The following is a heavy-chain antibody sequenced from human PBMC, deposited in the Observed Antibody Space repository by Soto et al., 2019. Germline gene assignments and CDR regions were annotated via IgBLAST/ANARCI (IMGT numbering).Heavy chain of an antibody. J-gene: IGHJ4*02. CDR2: ISGSAGST. CDR1: GFTFSTYA. CDR3: AKNAWGRVSAGRDKYYFDY. D-gene: IGHD6-13*01. Sequence: EVQLLESGGGLVQPGGSLRLSCAASGFTFSTYAMTWVRQAPGKGLEWVSGISGSAGSTYYADSVKGRFTISRDNSKNTLYLQMNSLRAEDTAVYYCAKNAWGRVSAGRDKYYFDYWGQGTLVTVSS. V-gene: IGHV3-23*01.